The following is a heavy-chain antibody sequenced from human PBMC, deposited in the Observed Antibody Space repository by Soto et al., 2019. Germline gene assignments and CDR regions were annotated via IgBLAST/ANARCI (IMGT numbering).Heavy chain of an antibody. D-gene: IGHD5-12*01. Sequence: ASVKVSCKASGYTFSNYDINWVRQATGQGLEWMGWLNPNTDKTGSAQKFQGRVTMTRNTSLSTAYLELSGLRSDDAAVYYCARGIKGLPPSAFDIWGQGTRVTVSS. J-gene: IGHJ3*02. CDR3: ARGIKGLPPSAFDI. CDR1: GYTFSNYD. V-gene: IGHV1-8*01. CDR2: LNPNTDKT.